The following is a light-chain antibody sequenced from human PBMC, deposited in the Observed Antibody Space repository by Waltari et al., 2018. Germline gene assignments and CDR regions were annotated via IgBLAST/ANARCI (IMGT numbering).Light chain of an antibody. CDR1: QSLLHSTGRKY. J-gene: IGKJ3*01. CDR3: MQTLQTPLT. Sequence: DIVMTQSPLSLPVTPGEPASISCRSSQSLLHSTGRKYLEWYLQKPGQSPQLLIYLGSNRASGVPDRFSGSGSGTDFTLKISRVEAEDVGIYYCMQTLQTPLTFGPGTKVDIK. CDR2: LGS. V-gene: IGKV2-28*01.